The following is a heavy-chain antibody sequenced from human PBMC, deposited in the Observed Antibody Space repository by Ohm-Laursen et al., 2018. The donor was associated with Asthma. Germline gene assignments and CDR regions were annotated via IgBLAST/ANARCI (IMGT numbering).Heavy chain of an antibody. J-gene: IGHJ4*02. CDR2: MSYRGGI. CDR3: ARLDWVQSMFDS. Sequence: PSETLSLTCAVSGASVGDSTWSWSWVRQPPGKELQFIAYMSYRGGINYNPSLQSRVTLSIDTSKNQVSLRLISVTAADSALYFCARLDWVQSMFDSWGQGTLVTVSS. D-gene: IGHD3-9*01. V-gene: IGHV4-59*02. CDR1: GASVGDSTWS.